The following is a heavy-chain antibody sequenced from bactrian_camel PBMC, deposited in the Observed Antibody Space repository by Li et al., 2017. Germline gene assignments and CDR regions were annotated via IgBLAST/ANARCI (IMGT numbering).Heavy chain of an antibody. Sequence: DVQLVESGGGSVQAGRSQILSCTVSVYSFSGMCMGWFRQAPGKGLEWVSVIFRGGGAYYAESVQGRFTISRDNAKNTVYLHLNTLKTEDMAMYYCATCGSTWDLSSWGQGTQVTVS. J-gene: IGHJ4*01. CDR2: IFRGGGA. V-gene: IGHV3S40*01. D-gene: IGHD6*01. CDR3: ATCGSTWDLSS. CDR1: VYSFSGMC.